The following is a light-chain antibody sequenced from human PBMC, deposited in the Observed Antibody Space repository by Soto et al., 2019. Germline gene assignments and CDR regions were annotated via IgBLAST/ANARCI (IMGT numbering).Light chain of an antibody. CDR2: GDN. CDR3: QSYDSSLSHVV. V-gene: IGLV1-40*01. CDR1: SSNIGSYYD. J-gene: IGLJ2*01. Sequence: QAVVTQPPSVSGAPGQRVTIPCTGSSSNIGSYYDVHWYQQLPGTVPKLLIYGDNNRPSGVPDRFSGSKSGTSASLAITGLQAEDVADYYCQSYDSSLSHVVFGGGTQLTVL.